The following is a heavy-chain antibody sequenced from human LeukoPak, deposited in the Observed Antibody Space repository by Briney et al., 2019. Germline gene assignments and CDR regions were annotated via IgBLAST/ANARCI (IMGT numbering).Heavy chain of an antibody. D-gene: IGHD4-17*01. CDR3: ARTTSLTASGYDY. Sequence: ASLKVSCKASGYTFTNYHINWVRQAPRQGLEWMGWINPNTGDRGYAQKFQGRVSITSDTSISTAYMELGSPRSEDTAVYFCARTTSLTASGYDYWGQGTLVTVSS. V-gene: IGHV1-8*03. CDR2: INPNTGDR. CDR1: GYTFTNYH. J-gene: IGHJ4*02.